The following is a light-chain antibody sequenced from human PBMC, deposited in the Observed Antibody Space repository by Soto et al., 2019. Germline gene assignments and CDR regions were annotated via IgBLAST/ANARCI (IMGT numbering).Light chain of an antibody. CDR2: SNS. CDR1: SSNIGRNT. J-gene: IGLJ3*02. Sequence: AVVTQPPSASGTPGQMVTISCSGSSSNIGRNTINWYQQLPGTAPKVLIFSNSNRPSGVPDRFSGSKSGTSASLAISGLQSEDEADYYCAGWDDSLNGWVFGGGTKLTVL. V-gene: IGLV1-44*01. CDR3: AGWDDSLNGWV.